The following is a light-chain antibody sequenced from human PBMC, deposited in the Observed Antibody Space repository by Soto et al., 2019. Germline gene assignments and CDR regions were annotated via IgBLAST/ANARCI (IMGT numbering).Light chain of an antibody. CDR3: QQYNKWPQWT. V-gene: IGKV3-15*01. CDR2: GAS. J-gene: IGKJ1*01. CDR1: QSVSSY. Sequence: EIVLTQSPATLSLSPGEIATLSCSASQSVSSYLAWYQQKPGQAPRLLIYGASTRATGIPARFSGSGSGTEFTLTISSLQSEDFAVYYCQQYNKWPQWTFGQGTKVDIK.